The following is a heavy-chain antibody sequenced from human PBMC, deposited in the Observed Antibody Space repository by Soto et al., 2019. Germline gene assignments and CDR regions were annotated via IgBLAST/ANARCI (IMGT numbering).Heavy chain of an antibody. J-gene: IGHJ6*02. CDR1: GFTFSNAW. CDR2: IKSKTDGGTT. D-gene: IGHD3-10*01. V-gene: IGHV3-15*01. Sequence: LRLSCSASGFTFSNAWMSWVRQAPGRGLEWVGRIKSKTDGGTTDYAAPVKGRFTISRDDSKNTLYLQMNSLKTEDTAVYYCTTIPEDLLWFVEDGMDVWGQGTTVTVSS. CDR3: TTIPEDLLWFVEDGMDV.